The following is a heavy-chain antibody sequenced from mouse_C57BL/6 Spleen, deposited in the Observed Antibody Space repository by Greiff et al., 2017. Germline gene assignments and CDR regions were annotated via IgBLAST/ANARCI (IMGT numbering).Heavy chain of an antibody. Sequence: VQLQQPGAELVKPGASVKLSCKASGYTFTSYWMHWVKQRPGQGLEWIGMIHPNSGSTNYNEKFKSKATLTVDKSSSTAYMQLSSLTSEDSAVYYCARSVYCSSYSWYFDVGGTGTTVTVAS. J-gene: IGHJ1*03. CDR3: ARSVYCSSYSWYFDV. CDR1: GYTFTSYW. V-gene: IGHV1-64*01. CDR2: IHPNSGST. D-gene: IGHD1-1*01.